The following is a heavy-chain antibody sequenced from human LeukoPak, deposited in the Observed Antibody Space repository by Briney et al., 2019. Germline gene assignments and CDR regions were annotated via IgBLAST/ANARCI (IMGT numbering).Heavy chain of an antibody. Sequence: CRSLRLSCAASGFTFDDYAMHWVRQAPGKGLEWVSGISWNSGSIGYADSVKGRFTISRDNAKNSLYLQMNSLRAEDTALYYCAKDMGSGYYDSSGYYPNYYYYYGMDVWGQGTTVTVYS. CDR1: GFTFDDYA. D-gene: IGHD3-22*01. J-gene: IGHJ6*02. CDR3: AKDMGSGYYDSSGYYPNYYYYYGMDV. CDR2: ISWNSGSI. V-gene: IGHV3-9*01.